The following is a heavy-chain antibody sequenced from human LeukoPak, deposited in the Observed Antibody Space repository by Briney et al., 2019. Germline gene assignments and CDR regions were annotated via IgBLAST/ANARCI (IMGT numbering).Heavy chain of an antibody. Sequence: GGSLRLSCAASGFTSSSYSMNWVRQAPGKGLEWVSSISSSSSSYIYYADSVKGRFTISRDNAKNSLYLQMNSLRAEDTAVYYCARDIHYYDSSGYYYAGGLDYWGQGTLVTVSS. CDR3: ARDIHYYDSSGYYYAGGLDY. CDR1: GFTSSSYS. V-gene: IGHV3-21*01. J-gene: IGHJ4*02. D-gene: IGHD3-22*01. CDR2: ISSSSSSYI.